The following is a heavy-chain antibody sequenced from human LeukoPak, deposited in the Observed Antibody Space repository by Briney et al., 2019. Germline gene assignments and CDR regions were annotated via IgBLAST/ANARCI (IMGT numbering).Heavy chain of an antibody. J-gene: IGHJ6*03. V-gene: IGHV1-24*01. CDR3: ARGSVAGYYYYYMDV. CDR2: FHPEDGET. Sequence: ASVKVSCKVSGYTVTELSMHWVRQSPGKGLEWMGGFHPEDGETIYAQKFQGRVTMTRDMSTSTVYMELSSLRSEDTAVYYCARGSVAGYYYYYMDVWGKGTTVTVSS. D-gene: IGHD6-19*01. CDR1: GYTVTELS.